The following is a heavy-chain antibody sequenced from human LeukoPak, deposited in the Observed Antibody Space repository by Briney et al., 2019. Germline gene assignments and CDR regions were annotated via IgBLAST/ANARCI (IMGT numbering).Heavy chain of an antibody. CDR1: GFTFSGSA. CDR2: IRSKANSYAT. Sequence: GGSLRLSCAASGFTFSGSAMHWVRQASGKGLEWVGRIRSKANSYATAYAASVKGRFTISRDDSKNTAYLQMNSLKTEDTVVYYCTTAATLFDYWGQGTLVTVSS. V-gene: IGHV3-73*01. J-gene: IGHJ4*02. CDR3: TTAATLFDY. D-gene: IGHD2-15*01.